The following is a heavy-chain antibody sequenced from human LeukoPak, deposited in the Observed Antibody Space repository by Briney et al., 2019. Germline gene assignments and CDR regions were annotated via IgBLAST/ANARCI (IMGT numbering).Heavy chain of an antibody. D-gene: IGHD3-9*01. CDR1: GGSFSGYY. V-gene: IGHV4-34*01. CDR2: INHSGST. Sequence: SETLSLTCAVYGGSFSGYYWSWIRQPPGKGLEWIGEINHSGSTNYNPSLKSRVTISVDTSKNQFSLKLSSVTAADTAVYYCARGKRVRYFDWLLPHDALDIWGQGTMVTVSS. CDR3: ARGKRVRYFDWLLPHDALDI. J-gene: IGHJ3*02.